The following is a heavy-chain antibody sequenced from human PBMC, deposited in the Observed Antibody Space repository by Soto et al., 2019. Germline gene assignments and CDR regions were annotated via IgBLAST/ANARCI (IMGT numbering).Heavy chain of an antibody. D-gene: IGHD4-17*01. J-gene: IGHJ6*02. CDR2: IIPIFGTA. Sequence: SVKVSCKASGGTFSSYAISWVRQAPGQGLEWMGGIIPIFGTANYAQKFQGRVTITADESTSTAYMELSSLRSEDTAVYYCAGCTFYGGNSGYYYGMDVWGQGTTVTVSS. CDR1: GGTFSSYA. V-gene: IGHV1-69*13. CDR3: AGCTFYGGNSGYYYGMDV.